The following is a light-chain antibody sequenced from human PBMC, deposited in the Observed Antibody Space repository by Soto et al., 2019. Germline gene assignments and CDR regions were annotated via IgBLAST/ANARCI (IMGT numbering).Light chain of an antibody. CDR2: EVS. CDR3: SSYAGSNEGV. Sequence: QSALTQPPSASGSPGQSVTISCTGTSSDVGGYNYVSWYQQYPGKAPKLMIYEVSKRPSGVPDRFSGSKSGNTASLTVPGLQAEDEADYYCSSYAGSNEGVFGTGTKVTVL. J-gene: IGLJ1*01. CDR1: SSDVGGYNY. V-gene: IGLV2-8*01.